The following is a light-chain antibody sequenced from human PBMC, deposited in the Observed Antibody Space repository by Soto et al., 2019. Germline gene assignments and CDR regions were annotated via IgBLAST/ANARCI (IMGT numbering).Light chain of an antibody. V-gene: IGKV3-11*01. J-gene: IGKJ5*01. CDR2: DAS. Sequence: EIVLTQSPATLSLSPGERATLSCRASQSISTSLAWFQQKPGQPPRLLIYDASNRATDIPARFSGSGSGTDFTLTISNLVPEDFAVYYCRQHSNWPPITFGQGTRLEIK. CDR3: RQHSNWPPIT. CDR1: QSISTS.